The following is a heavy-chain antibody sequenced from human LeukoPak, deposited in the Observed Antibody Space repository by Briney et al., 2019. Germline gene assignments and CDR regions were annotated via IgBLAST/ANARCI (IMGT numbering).Heavy chain of an antibody. J-gene: IGHJ4*02. CDR3: AKVPWAGTAGNFDY. CDR1: GFTFSSYA. V-gene: IGHV3-23*01. Sequence: GGSLRLSCAASGFTFSSYAMSWVRQAPGKGQEWVSAISGSGGSTYYADSVKGRFTISRDNSKNTLYLQMNSLRAEDTAVYYCAKVPWAGTAGNFDYWGQGTLVTVSS. D-gene: IGHD6-19*01. CDR2: ISGSGGST.